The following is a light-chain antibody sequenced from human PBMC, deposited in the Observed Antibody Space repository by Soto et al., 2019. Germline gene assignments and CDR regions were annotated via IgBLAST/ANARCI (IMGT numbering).Light chain of an antibody. CDR1: QSISSW. Sequence: DIQMIQSPSTLSASVGDRVTITCRASQSISSWLAWYQQKPGTAPKLLIYAASTLESGVPSRFSGSRSGTEFTLTVSSLQPDDFATYYCQQYNDSFPYTFGQGTKLEIK. CDR2: AAS. J-gene: IGKJ2*01. V-gene: IGKV1-5*03. CDR3: QQYNDSFPYT.